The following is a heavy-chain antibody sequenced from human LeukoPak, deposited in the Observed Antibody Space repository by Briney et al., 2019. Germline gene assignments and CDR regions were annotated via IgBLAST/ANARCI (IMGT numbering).Heavy chain of an antibody. V-gene: IGHV3-49*04. J-gene: IGHJ4*02. Sequence: QPGGSLRLSCSASGFTFGDYAMSWVRQAPGKGLEWVGFIRSKAHGGTTEYAASVKGRFTISRDDSKSIAYLQMNSLKTEDTAVYFCTSSGSYYFDFWGQGTLVTVSS. CDR1: GFTFGDYA. D-gene: IGHD1-26*01. CDR3: TSSGSYYFDF. CDR2: IRSKAHGGTT.